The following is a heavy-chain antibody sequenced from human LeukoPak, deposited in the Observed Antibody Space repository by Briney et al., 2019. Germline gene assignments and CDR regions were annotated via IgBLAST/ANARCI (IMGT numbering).Heavy chain of an antibody. CDR1: GGSIGSYY. Sequence: SETLSLTCTVSGGSIGSYYWSWIRQPPGKGLEWIGYIYYSGSTNYNPSLKSRVTISVDTSKNQFSLKLSSVTAADTAVYYCARAEPNWFDPWGQGTLVTVSS. V-gene: IGHV4-59*01. J-gene: IGHJ5*02. D-gene: IGHD1-14*01. CDR2: IYYSGST. CDR3: ARAEPNWFDP.